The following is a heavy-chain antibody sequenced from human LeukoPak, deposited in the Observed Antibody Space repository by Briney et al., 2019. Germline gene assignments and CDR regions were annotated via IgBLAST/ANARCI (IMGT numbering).Heavy chain of an antibody. CDR3: ARDITGAFDI. V-gene: IGHV3-21*01. CDR2: ISSSSSYI. CDR1: GLTFSSYS. D-gene: IGHD1-20*01. J-gene: IGHJ3*02. Sequence: PGGSLRLSCAASGLTFSSYSMNWVRQAPEKGLEWVSSISSSSSYIYYADSVKGRFTISRDNAKNSLYLQMNSLRAEDTAVYYCARDITGAFDIWGQGTMVTVSS.